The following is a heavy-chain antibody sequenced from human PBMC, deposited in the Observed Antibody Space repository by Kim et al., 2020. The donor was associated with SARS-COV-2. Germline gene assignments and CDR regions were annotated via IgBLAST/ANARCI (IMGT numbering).Heavy chain of an antibody. CDR3: ARGRPSGSPLRERYSSGWYRRHDAFEI. CDR2: IHHSGST. Sequence: SETLSLTCAVYGGSFSGYYWSWIRQPPGKGLEWIGEIHHSGSTNYNPSLKSRVTISVDTSKNQFSLKLCSVTAADTAVYYCARGRPSGSPLRERYSSGWYRRHDAFEIWGQGTMVTVSS. CDR1: GGSFSGYY. J-gene: IGHJ3*02. V-gene: IGHV4-34*01. D-gene: IGHD6-19*01.